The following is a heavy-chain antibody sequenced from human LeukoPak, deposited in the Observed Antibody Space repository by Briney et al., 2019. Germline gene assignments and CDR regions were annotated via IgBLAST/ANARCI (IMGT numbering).Heavy chain of an antibody. D-gene: IGHD2-2*01. V-gene: IGHV1-2*06. J-gene: IGHJ4*02. Sequence: ASVKVSCKASGYTFTGYYMHWVRQAPGQGLEWMGRINPNSGGTNYAQKFQGRVTMTRDTSISTAYMELSRLRSDDTAVYYCARGPSWGSIVVVPAASTKGHDDYWGRGTLVTVSS. CDR2: INPNSGGT. CDR1: GYTFTGYY. CDR3: ARGPSWGSIVVVPAASTKGHDDY.